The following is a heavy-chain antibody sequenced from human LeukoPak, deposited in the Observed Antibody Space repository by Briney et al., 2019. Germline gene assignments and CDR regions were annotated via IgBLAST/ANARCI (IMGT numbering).Heavy chain of an antibody. Sequence: PGGSLRLSCAASAFTFRNFDIHWVRQAPGKGLEWLAVTSSDLNVKLYADSVKGRFTISRDNSRSTLYLQMNSLRPEDTAIYYCAREGYYGSGSPPSLYFDYWGQGTLVTVSS. CDR1: AFTFRNFD. J-gene: IGHJ4*02. CDR2: TSSDLNVK. CDR3: AREGYYGSGSPPSLYFDY. D-gene: IGHD3-10*01. V-gene: IGHV3-30-3*01.